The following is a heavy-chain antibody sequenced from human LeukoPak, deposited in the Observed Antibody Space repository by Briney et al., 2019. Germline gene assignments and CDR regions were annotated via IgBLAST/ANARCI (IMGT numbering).Heavy chain of an antibody. Sequence: GGSLRLSCAASGFTFIGSAMHWVRQASGKGLEWVGRIRSKANSYATAYAASVKGRFTISREDSKNTAYLKMNRLKTEDTAVYYCTREGRYYDYVWGSYRPMYYFDYWGQGSLVTVS. D-gene: IGHD3-16*02. CDR1: GFTFIGSA. V-gene: IGHV3-73*01. CDR2: IRSKANSYAT. CDR3: TREGRYYDYVWGSYRPMYYFDY. J-gene: IGHJ4*02.